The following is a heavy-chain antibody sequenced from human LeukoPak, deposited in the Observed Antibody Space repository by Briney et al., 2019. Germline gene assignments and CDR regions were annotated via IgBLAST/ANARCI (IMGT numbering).Heavy chain of an antibody. D-gene: IGHD3-10*01. Sequence: SETLSLTCTVSGGSISSSIYYWGWIRQPPGKGLEWIGSIYYSGSTYYNPSLKSRVTISVDTSKNQFSLKLSSVTAADTAVYYCARQVRGVTLDNWFDPWGQGNLVTVSS. CDR1: GGSISSSIYY. CDR2: IYYSGST. CDR3: ARQVRGVTLDNWFDP. J-gene: IGHJ5*02. V-gene: IGHV4-39*01.